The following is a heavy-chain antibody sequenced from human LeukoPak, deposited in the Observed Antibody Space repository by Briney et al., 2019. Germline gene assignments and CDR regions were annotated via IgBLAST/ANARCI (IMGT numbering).Heavy chain of an antibody. J-gene: IGHJ6*02. CDR3: ARDRGDYYYYGMDV. V-gene: IGHV3-11*01. Sequence: GGSLRLSCAASGFTFSDYYMSWIRQAPGKGLEWVSYISSSGSTIYYTDSVKGRFTISRDNAKNSLYLQMNSLRAEDTAVYYCARDRGDYYYYGMDVWGQGTTVTVSS. D-gene: IGHD4-17*01. CDR1: GFTFSDYY. CDR2: ISSSGSTI.